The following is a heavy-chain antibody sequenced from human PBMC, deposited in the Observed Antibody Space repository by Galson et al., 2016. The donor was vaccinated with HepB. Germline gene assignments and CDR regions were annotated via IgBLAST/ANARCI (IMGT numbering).Heavy chain of an antibody. V-gene: IGHV4-59*01. CDR1: GDSISNYY. D-gene: IGHD5-12*01. CDR2: MYYSGSS. J-gene: IGHJ4*02. Sequence: SETLSLTCTVSGDSISNYYWTWIRQSPGKGLEWIGYMYYSGSSNYNPSLKSRVTISVDTSKNWFSLKLSSVTAADTAVYYCARWGGIYGIHTLSPTLWGRGTLVTVSS. CDR3: ARWGGIYGIHTLSPTL.